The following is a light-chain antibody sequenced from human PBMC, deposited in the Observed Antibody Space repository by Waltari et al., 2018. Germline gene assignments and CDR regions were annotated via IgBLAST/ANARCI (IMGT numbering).Light chain of an antibody. CDR3: CSYAGSYTFV. V-gene: IGLV2-11*01. CDR2: DVF. Sequence: QSALTQPRAVSGSPGQSVTSSCTGTSSDVGGYNNVPWYQQHPGKAPKLIIYDVFERPSGVPDRFSGSKSGNTASLTVSGLQAEDEAEYYCCSYAGSYTFVFGTWTKVTVL. CDR1: SSDVGGYNN. J-gene: IGLJ1*01.